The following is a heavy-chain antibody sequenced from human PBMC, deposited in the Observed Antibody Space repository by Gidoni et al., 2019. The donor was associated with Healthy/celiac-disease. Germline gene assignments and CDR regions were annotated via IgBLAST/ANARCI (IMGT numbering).Heavy chain of an antibody. D-gene: IGHD2-2*01. J-gene: IGHJ4*02. CDR2: ISSSSSYI. Sequence: EVQLVESGGGLVKPGGSLRLSCAASGFTFSSYSMNWVRQAPGKGLEWVSSISSSSSYIYYADSVKGRFTISRDNAKNSLYLQMNSLRAEDTAVYYCARDLVEGGFWGQGTLVTVSS. CDR1: GFTFSSYS. V-gene: IGHV3-21*01. CDR3: ARDLVEGGF.